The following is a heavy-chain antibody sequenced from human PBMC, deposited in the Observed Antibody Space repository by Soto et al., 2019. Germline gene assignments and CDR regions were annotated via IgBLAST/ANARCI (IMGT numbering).Heavy chain of an antibody. CDR2: IGAARDP. CDR1: GFTFSNFD. V-gene: IGHV3-13*05. J-gene: IGHJ6*02. D-gene: IGHD2-2*02. CDR3: ARAYTGRLPRRADYYYVMDV. Sequence: VGSLRLSCATSGFTFSNFDMHWVRQVPGKGLEWVSAIGAARDPYYLGSVKGRFTISRENAKNSVYLQMNDLRAGDSAVYYCARAYTGRLPRRADYYYVMDVWGQGTTVTVSS.